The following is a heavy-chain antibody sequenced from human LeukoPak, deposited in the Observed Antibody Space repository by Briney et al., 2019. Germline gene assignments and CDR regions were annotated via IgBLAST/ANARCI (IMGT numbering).Heavy chain of an antibody. J-gene: IGHJ5*02. CDR3: ARHTMVRGVTPGNWFDP. CDR1: GYTFTSYD. D-gene: IGHD3-10*01. CDR2: ISAYNGNT. V-gene: IGHV1-18*01. Sequence: ASVKVSCKASGYTFTSYDISWVRQAPGQGLEWMGWISAYNGNTNYAQKLQGRVTMTTDTSTSTAYMELRSLRSDDTAVYYCARHTMVRGVTPGNWFDPWGQGTLVTVSS.